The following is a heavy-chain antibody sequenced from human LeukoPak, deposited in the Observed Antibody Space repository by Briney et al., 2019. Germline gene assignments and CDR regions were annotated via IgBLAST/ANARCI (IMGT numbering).Heavy chain of an antibody. D-gene: IGHD3-9*01. J-gene: IGHJ4*02. V-gene: IGHV3-48*04. CDR2: ISSSGSTI. CDR1: GFTFSSYS. Sequence: PGGSLRLSCTASGFTFSSYSMNWVRQAPGKGLEWVSYISSSGSTIYYADSVKGRFTISRDNAKNSLYLQMNSLRAEDTAVYYCARDLERRDCDILTGYYQPSGTLDYWGQGTLVTVSS. CDR3: ARDLERRDCDILTGYYQPSGTLDY.